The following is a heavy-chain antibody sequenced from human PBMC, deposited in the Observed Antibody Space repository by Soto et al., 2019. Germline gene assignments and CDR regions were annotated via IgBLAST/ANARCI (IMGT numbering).Heavy chain of an antibody. V-gene: IGHV4-39*01. CDR1: GASITSTTYF. Sequence: PSETLSLTCSLSGASITSTTYFWAWIRQPPGKGLEWVGSIYYSGKTQYNPSLKSRATISVDRSRNQFSLQVSSVTAADTAVYYCAKNLPRTGRFDDWGQGTVVT. J-gene: IGHJ4*02. CDR2: IYYSGKT. CDR3: AKNLPRTGRFDD.